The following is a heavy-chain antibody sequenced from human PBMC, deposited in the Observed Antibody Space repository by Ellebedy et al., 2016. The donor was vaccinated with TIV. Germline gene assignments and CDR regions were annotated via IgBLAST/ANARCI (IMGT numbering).Heavy chain of an antibody. J-gene: IGHJ4*02. CDR2: IYTGGST. V-gene: IGHV3-53*01. D-gene: IGHD1-26*01. Sequence: GGSLRLXCAASGFTVSSNYMSWVRQAPGKGLEWVSVIYTGGSTYYADSVKVRFTTSRDDSRNTLYLQMNSLRAEDTAVYYCTRAGEKSTKGFDYWGQGTLVTVSS. CDR1: GFTVSSNY. CDR3: TRAGEKSTKGFDY.